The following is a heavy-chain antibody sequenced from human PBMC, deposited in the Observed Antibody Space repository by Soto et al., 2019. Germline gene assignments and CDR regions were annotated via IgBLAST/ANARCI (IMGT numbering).Heavy chain of an antibody. Sequence: QVQLVQSGAEVKKPGSSVKVSCKASGGTFSSYAISWVRQAPGQGLEWMGGIIPIFGTANYAQKFQGRVTSTADESTSTAYVELSSLRSEDTGVYYCARGGSSSGGADYWGQGTLVTVSS. CDR1: GGTFSSYA. J-gene: IGHJ4*02. CDR3: ARGGSSSGGADY. V-gene: IGHV1-69*01. CDR2: IIPIFGTA. D-gene: IGHD6-6*01.